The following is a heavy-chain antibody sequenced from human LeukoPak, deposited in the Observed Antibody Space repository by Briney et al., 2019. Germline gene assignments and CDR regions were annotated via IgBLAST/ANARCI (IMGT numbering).Heavy chain of an antibody. V-gene: IGHV3-72*01. CDR1: GFTFSDHY. J-gene: IGHJ4*02. D-gene: IGHD3-10*01. CDR2: TRNKANSYTT. CDR3: ARVGRVRVADY. Sequence: PGGSLRLSCAASGFTFSDHYMDWVRQAPGKGLEWVGRTRNKANSYTTEYAASVKGRFTISRDDSKNSLYLQMNSLKTEDTAVYYCARVGRVRVADYWGQGTLVTVSS.